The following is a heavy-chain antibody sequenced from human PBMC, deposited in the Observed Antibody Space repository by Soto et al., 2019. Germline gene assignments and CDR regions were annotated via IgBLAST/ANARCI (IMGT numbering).Heavy chain of an antibody. D-gene: IGHD6-19*01. CDR1: GYSFTSYW. V-gene: IGHV5-10-1*01. Sequence: GESLKISCKGSGYSFTSYWISWVRQMPGKGLEWMGRTDPSDSYTNYSPSFQGHVTISADKSISTAYLQWSSLKASDTAMYYCARNWYSSSPYYYGMDVWGQGTTVTVSS. CDR2: TDPSDSYT. CDR3: ARNWYSSSPYYYGMDV. J-gene: IGHJ6*02.